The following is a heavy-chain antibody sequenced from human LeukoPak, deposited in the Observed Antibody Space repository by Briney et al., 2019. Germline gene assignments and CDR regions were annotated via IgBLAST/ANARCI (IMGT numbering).Heavy chain of an antibody. D-gene: IGHD3-3*01. J-gene: IGHJ4*02. CDR2: IYYSGST. V-gene: IGHV4-39*01. CDR1: GGSISSSSYY. Sequence: PSETLSLTCTVSGGSISSSSYYWGWIRQPPGKGLEWIGCIYYSGSTYYNPSLKSRVTISVDTSKNQFSLKLSSVTAADTAVYYCARRWSGFDYWGQGTLVTVSS. CDR3: ARRWSGFDY.